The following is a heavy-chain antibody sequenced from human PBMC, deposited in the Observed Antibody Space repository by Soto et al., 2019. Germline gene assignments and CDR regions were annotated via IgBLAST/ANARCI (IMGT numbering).Heavy chain of an antibody. CDR3: AKDTPAAAGDPAPGAFNI. CDR1: GFTFSSYA. D-gene: IGHD6-13*01. J-gene: IGHJ3*02. CDR2: ISGSGGST. Sequence: GGSLRLSCAASGFTFSSYAMSWVRQAPGEGLEWVSAISGSGGSTYYADSVKGRFTISRDNSKNTLYLQMNSLRAEDTAVYYCAKDTPAAAGDPAPGAFNIWGQGTMVTVSS. V-gene: IGHV3-23*01.